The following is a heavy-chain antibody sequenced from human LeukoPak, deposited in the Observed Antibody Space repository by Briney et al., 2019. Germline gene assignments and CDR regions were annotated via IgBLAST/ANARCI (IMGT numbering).Heavy chain of an antibody. Sequence: GRSLRLSCAASGFTFSNYAMHWVRQAPGKGLEWVAVVSYDGSNKYYADSVKGRFTISRDNSKNTLYLQMNSLRAEDAAVYYCSTIGDRRSGELYRIDYWGQGTLVTVSS. J-gene: IGHJ4*02. D-gene: IGHD1-26*01. CDR2: VSYDGSNK. CDR3: STIGDRRSGELYRIDY. CDR1: GFTFSNYA. V-gene: IGHV3-30-3*01.